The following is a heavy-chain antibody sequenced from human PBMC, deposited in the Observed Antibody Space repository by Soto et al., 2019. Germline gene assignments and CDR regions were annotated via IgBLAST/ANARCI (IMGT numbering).Heavy chain of an antibody. CDR3: ATNPDIWTGHWQFDY. V-gene: IGHV1-24*01. J-gene: IGHJ4*02. CDR1: GYTLTELS. D-gene: IGHD3-9*01. Sequence: ASVKVSCKVSGYTLTELSMHWVRQAPGKGLEWMGGFDPEDGETIYAQKFQGRVTMTEDTSTDTAYIELSSLRSEDTAVYYCATNPDIWTGHWQFDYSAQGTLVTVSS. CDR2: FDPEDGET.